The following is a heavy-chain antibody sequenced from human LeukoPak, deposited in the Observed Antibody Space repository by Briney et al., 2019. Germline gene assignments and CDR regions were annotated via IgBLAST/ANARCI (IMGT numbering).Heavy chain of an antibody. CDR2: IYHSGST. CDR3: ARMKPVANFDY. V-gene: IGHV4-38-2*02. D-gene: IGHD5-12*01. J-gene: IGHJ4*02. CDR1: GYSISSGYY. Sequence: SETLSLTCTVSGYSISSGYYWGWIRQPPGKGLEWIGSIYHSGSTYYNPSLKSRVTISVDTSNNQFSLKLSSVTAADTAVYYCARMKPVANFDYWGQGTLVTVSS.